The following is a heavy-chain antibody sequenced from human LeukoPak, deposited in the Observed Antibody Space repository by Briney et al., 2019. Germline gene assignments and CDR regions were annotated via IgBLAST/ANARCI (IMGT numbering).Heavy chain of an antibody. D-gene: IGHD3-3*01. CDR3: ARHYADITICGVVTRSWIDY. CDR2: INHSGNT. J-gene: IGHJ4*02. CDR1: GGSISSFY. V-gene: IGHV4-59*08. Sequence: SETLSLTCTISGGSISSFYWSWIRQPPGKGLEWIGDINHSGNTNYNPYLNYNPSLNSRVTISEDTSRNQFSLKLSSVTAADTAVYYCARHYADITICGVVTRSWIDYWGQGTLVTVSS.